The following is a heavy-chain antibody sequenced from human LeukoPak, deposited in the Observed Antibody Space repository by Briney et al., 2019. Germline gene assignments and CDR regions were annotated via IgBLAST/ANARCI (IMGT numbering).Heavy chain of an antibody. CDR3: ASFEVGA. V-gene: IGHV1-2*02. J-gene: IGHJ5*02. Sequence: ASVKVSCKASGYTFTRYYVNWVRQAPGQGLEWMGWINPNSGGTNYAQKFQGRVTMTRDTSITTVYMELSRLRSDETAVFYCASFEVGAWGQGTLVTVSS. D-gene: IGHD3-10*01. CDR1: GYTFTRYY. CDR2: INPNSGGT.